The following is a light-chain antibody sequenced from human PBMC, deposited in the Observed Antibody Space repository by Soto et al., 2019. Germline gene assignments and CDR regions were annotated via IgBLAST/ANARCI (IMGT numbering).Light chain of an antibody. CDR3: QQYVMSPLT. CDR2: GVS. V-gene: IGKV3-20*01. J-gene: IGKJ4*01. CDR1: ETLTSRY. Sequence: EIVLTQSPGTLSLSPGERGSLSCRASETLTSRYLAWYQQKPAQVPRLLIYGVSSRATGVPVRFSGSGSGTDFTLTIRRLEPEDFAVYYCQQYVMSPLTFGGGTKVDIK.